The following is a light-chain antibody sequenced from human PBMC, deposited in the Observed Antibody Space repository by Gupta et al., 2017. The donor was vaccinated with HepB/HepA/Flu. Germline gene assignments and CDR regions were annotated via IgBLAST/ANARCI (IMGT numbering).Light chain of an antibody. V-gene: IGKV1-5*03. CDR2: QAS. Sequence: DIQMTQSLPTLSASLGDRVTNTCRASQSISSWLAWYQQKPGKAPKLLIYQASSLENGVPSRFRGSGSGTEFTLTISSLQPDVFANYFCQQYNSYPYTFGQGTKLEIK. CDR3: QQYNSYPYT. J-gene: IGKJ2*01. CDR1: QSISSW.